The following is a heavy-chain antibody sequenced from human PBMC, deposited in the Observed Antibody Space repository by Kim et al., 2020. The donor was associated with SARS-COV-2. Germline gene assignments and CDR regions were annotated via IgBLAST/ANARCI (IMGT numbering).Heavy chain of an antibody. CDR2: ISEDGSKT. V-gene: IGHV3-48*03. Sequence: GGSLRLSCKTSGFTFRNYEMNWVRQAPGKGLEWLSFISEDGSKTYYADSVQGRLTISRDNDKDSLYLQMNNLRVGDTAIYYCARDAYYSSRGYYDSWGQGTLVTVSS. J-gene: IGHJ4*02. D-gene: IGHD3-22*01. CDR1: GFTFRNYE. CDR3: ARDAYYSSRGYYDS.